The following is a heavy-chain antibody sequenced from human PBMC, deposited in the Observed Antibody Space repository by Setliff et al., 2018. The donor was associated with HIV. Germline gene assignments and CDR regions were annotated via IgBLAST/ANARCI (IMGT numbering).Heavy chain of an antibody. D-gene: IGHD3-10*02. V-gene: IGHV1-69*13. J-gene: IGHJ4*02. Sequence: SVKVSCKTSGDTLSSYAITWVRQAPGQGLEWMGRIIPIFGTADYAQKFQGRVTLTADESTSIAYMELNNLSSEDTAVYYCARVFGVRQAFYNWGQGTLGPVSS. CDR2: IIPIFGTA. CDR1: GDTLSSYA. CDR3: ARVFGVRQAFYN.